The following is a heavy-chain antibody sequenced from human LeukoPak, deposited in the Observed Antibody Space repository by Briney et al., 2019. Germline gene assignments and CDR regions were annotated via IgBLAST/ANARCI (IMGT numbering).Heavy chain of an antibody. CDR2: IYHSEST. V-gene: IGHV4-30-2*01. D-gene: IGHD3-10*01. CDR1: GGSISSGGYS. CDR3: ARGGRGVFDY. Sequence: SETLSLTCAVSGGSISSGGYSWSWIRQPPGKGLEWIGYIYHSESTYYNPSLKSRVTISVDRSKNQFSPKLSSVTAADTAVYYCARGGRGVFDYWGQGTLVTVSS. J-gene: IGHJ4*02.